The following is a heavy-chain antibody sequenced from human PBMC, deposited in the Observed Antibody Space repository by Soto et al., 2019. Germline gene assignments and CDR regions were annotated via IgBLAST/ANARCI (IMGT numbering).Heavy chain of an antibody. V-gene: IGHV4-30-4*01. CDR3: ATLRSRWNIDY. CDR2: VYYSGTT. Sequence: QVQLQESGPGLVKPSQTLSLTCTVSGGSISTDDHYWSLIRQSPGKGLEWIGYVYYSGTTHYNPSLKSRLFISLDTSKNHFSLQLTSVTAADTAVYYCATLRSRWNIDYWGQGTLVTVSS. J-gene: IGHJ4*02. CDR1: GGSISTDDHY. D-gene: IGHD1-1*01.